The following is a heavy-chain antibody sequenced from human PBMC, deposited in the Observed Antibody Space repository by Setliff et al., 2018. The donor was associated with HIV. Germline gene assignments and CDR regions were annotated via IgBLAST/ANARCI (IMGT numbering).Heavy chain of an antibody. V-gene: IGHV3-21*04. CDR1: GFTFSTYC. J-gene: IGHJ4*01. Sequence: PGGSLRLSCAASGFTFSTYCMNWVRQAPGKGLEWVSSISYGSTWVYYSDSVKGRFTISRDNSKNTLYLQMNRLRVEDTAVYYCAKDGISGGAYPPYYFDYWGHGTLVTVSS. D-gene: IGHD2-15*01. CDR2: ISYGSTWV. CDR3: AKDGISGGAYPPYYFDY.